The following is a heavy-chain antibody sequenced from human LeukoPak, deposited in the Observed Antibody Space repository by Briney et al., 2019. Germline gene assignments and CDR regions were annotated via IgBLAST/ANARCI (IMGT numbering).Heavy chain of an antibody. Sequence: ASVKVSCKASGYTFTSYGISWVRQAPGQGLEWMRWISAYNGNTNYAQKLQGRVTMTTDTSTSTAYMELRSLRSDDTAVYYCARDLGYCSSTSCYHWFDPWGQGTLVTVSS. J-gene: IGHJ5*02. D-gene: IGHD2-2*01. CDR2: ISAYNGNT. V-gene: IGHV1-18*01. CDR3: ARDLGYCSSTSCYHWFDP. CDR1: GYTFTSYG.